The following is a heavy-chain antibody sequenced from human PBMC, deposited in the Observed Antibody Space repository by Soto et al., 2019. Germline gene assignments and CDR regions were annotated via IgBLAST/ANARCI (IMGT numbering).Heavy chain of an antibody. CDR1: GFTFSSYW. D-gene: IGHD5-18*01. CDR2: INSDGSST. Sequence: GGSLRLSCAASGFTFSSYWMHWVRQAPGKGLVWVSRINSDGSSTSYADSVKGRFTISRDNAKNTLYLQMNSLRAEDTAVYYCARVPVEMDTNYYYYGMDVWGQGTTVTVSS. V-gene: IGHV3-74*01. J-gene: IGHJ6*02. CDR3: ARVPVEMDTNYYYYGMDV.